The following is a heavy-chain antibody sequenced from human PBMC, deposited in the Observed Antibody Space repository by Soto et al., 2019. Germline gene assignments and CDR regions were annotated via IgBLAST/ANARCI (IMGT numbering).Heavy chain of an antibody. V-gene: IGHV4-4*02. J-gene: IGHJ4*02. Sequence: QVQLQESGPGLVKPSETLSLTCAVSGGSISTSAWWSWVRQSPGKGLEGIGKIYHSGGTNYNPCLKSRVTISVDKSKNQFSLKLSSVTAADTAVYYCAGRTVAVYRSDFWGQGTLVTVSA. D-gene: IGHD6-19*01. CDR3: AGRTVAVYRSDF. CDR1: GGSISTSAW. CDR2: IYHSGGT.